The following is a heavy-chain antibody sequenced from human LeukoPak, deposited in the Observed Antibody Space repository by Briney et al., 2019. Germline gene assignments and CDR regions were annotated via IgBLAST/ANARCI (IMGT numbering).Heavy chain of an antibody. Sequence: GGSLRLSCAASGFTFSSYSMNWVRQAPGQGLEWVSSISSSSSYIYYSDSVKGRFTISRDNAKNSLYLQMNSLRAEDTAVYYCATLAVAGRDAFDIWGQGTMVTVSS. CDR1: GFTFSSYS. V-gene: IGHV3-21*01. CDR2: ISSSSSYI. D-gene: IGHD6-19*01. J-gene: IGHJ3*02. CDR3: ATLAVAGRDAFDI.